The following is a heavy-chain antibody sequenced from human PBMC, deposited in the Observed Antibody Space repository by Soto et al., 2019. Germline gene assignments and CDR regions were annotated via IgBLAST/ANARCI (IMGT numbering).Heavy chain of an antibody. CDR1: GGSFSGYY. V-gene: IGHV4-34*01. CDR3: ARGRLSYGSGSYDDY. Sequence: TSETLSLTCAVYGGSFSGYYWSWIRQPPGKGLEWIGEINHSGSTNYNPSLKSRVTISVDTSKNQFSLKLSSVTAADTAVYYCARGRLSYGSGSYDDYWGQGTLVTVSS. CDR2: INHSGST. J-gene: IGHJ4*02. D-gene: IGHD3-10*01.